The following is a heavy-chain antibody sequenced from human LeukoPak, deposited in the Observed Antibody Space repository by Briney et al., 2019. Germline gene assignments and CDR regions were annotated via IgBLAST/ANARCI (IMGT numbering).Heavy chain of an antibody. J-gene: IGHJ4*02. CDR1: GFTFSSYA. V-gene: IGHV3-23*01. CDR3: AKDPVTMVREYYFDY. Sequence: PGGSLRLSCAASGFTFSSYAMSWVRQAPGKGLEWVSAISGSGGSTYYADSVKGRFTISRDNSKNTPYLQMNSLRAEDTAVYYCAKDPVTMVREYYFDYWGQGTLVTVSS. D-gene: IGHD3-10*01. CDR2: ISGSGGST.